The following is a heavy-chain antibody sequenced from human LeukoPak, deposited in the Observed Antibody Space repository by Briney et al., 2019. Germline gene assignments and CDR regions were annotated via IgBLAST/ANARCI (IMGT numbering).Heavy chain of an antibody. V-gene: IGHV4-4*07. CDR3: ARATSGTYYYFDS. CDR1: GGSISSYH. Sequence: PSETLSLTCTVSGGSISSYHWSWIRQPAGKGLEWIGRISGSGNTNYSPSLKSRLTMSVDTSKNQFSLKLSSVTAVDTALHYCARATSGTYYYFDSWGRGTLVSVSS. D-gene: IGHD3-10*01. CDR2: ISGSGNT. J-gene: IGHJ4*02.